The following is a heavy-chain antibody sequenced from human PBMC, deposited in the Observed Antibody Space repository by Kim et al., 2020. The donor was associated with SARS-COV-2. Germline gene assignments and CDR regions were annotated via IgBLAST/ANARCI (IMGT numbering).Heavy chain of an antibody. J-gene: IGHJ4*02. Sequence: GESLKISCKGSGYSFTSYWIGWVRQMPGKGLEWMGIIYPGDSDTRYSPSFQGQVTISADKSISTAYLQWSSLKASDTAMYYCARLVRDGDYEYYFDYWGQGTLVTVSS. D-gene: IGHD4-17*01. CDR1: GYSFTSYW. CDR3: ARLVRDGDYEYYFDY. CDR2: IYPGDSDT. V-gene: IGHV5-51*01.